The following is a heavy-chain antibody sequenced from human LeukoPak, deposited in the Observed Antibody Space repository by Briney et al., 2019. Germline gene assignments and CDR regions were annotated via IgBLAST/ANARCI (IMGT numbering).Heavy chain of an antibody. CDR2: IIPIFGTA. D-gene: IGHD5-18*01. V-gene: IGHV1-69*05. J-gene: IGHJ6*03. CDR3: ARSRDVDTAMVTGYYYYYMDV. CDR1: GGTFSSYA. Sequence: SSVKVSCKASGGTFSSYAISWVRQAPGQGLEWMGGIIPIFGTANYAQKFQGRVTITTDESTSTAYMELSSLRSEDTAVYCCARSRDVDTAMVTGYYYYYMDVWGKGTTVTVSS.